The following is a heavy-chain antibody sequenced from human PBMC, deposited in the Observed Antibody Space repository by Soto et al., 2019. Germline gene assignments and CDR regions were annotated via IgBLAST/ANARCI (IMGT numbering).Heavy chain of an antibody. Sequence: PGGSLRLSCAGSGSTFTDFTMTWVRQAPGKGLEWVSAISGDGLSTYYAGSVKGRFTISRDNSKTTLYLQMNSLRAEDTAVYYCAKGRDGFWTGYSFDSWGQGTLVTVSS. D-gene: IGHD3-3*01. CDR1: GSTFTDFT. J-gene: IGHJ4*02. CDR3: AKGRDGFWTGYSFDS. V-gene: IGHV3-23*01. CDR2: ISGDGLST.